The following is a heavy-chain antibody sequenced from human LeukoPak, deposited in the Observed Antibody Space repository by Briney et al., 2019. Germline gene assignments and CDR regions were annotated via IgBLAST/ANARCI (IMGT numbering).Heavy chain of an antibody. V-gene: IGHV3-23*01. CDR2: ISGSGGST. Sequence: HPGGSLRLSCAASGFTFSSYAMSWVRQAPGKGLEWVSAISGSGGSTYYADSVKGRFTISRDNSKNTLYLQMNSLRAEDTAVYYCATSLLRYPGWLPTDFFDYWGQGTLVTVSS. J-gene: IGHJ4*02. CDR1: GFTFSSYA. D-gene: IGHD3-9*01. CDR3: ATSLLRYPGWLPTDFFDY.